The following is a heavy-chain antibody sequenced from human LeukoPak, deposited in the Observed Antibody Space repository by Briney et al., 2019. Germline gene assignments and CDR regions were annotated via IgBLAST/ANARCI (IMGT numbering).Heavy chain of an antibody. Sequence: GGSLRLSCAASGFTFSDYYMSWIRQAPGKGLEWVSYISSSSSYTNYADSVKGRFTISRDNAKNSLYLQMNSLRAEDTAVYYCARRTGTTVWDDAFDIWGQGTMVTVSS. J-gene: IGHJ3*02. D-gene: IGHD1-7*01. V-gene: IGHV3-11*03. CDR1: GFTFSDYY. CDR3: ARRTGTTVWDDAFDI. CDR2: ISSSSSYT.